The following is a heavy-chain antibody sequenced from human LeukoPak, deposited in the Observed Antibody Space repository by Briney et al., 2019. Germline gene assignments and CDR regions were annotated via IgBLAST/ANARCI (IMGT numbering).Heavy chain of an antibody. Sequence: PGESLKISCKGSGYSFTSYWIGWVRQMPGKGLEWMGIIYPGDSDTRYSPSFQGQVTISADKSISTAYLQWSSLKASDTAMYYCARLKPATAILRLSGPSDYWGQGTLVTVSS. V-gene: IGHV5-51*01. CDR1: GYSFTSYW. D-gene: IGHD2-2*02. CDR3: ARLKPATAILRLSGPSDY. J-gene: IGHJ4*02. CDR2: IYPGDSDT.